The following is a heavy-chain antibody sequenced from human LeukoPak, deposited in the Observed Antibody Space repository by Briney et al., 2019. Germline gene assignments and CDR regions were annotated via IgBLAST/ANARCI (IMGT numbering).Heavy chain of an antibody. Sequence: GGSLRLSCAASGFTFSNYGMSWVRQAPGKGLEWVSRISGSGGSTYYADSVKGRFTISRDNSKNTLYLQINSLRAEDTAVYYCAKEPLYCGGDCYEPLDYWGQGTLVPVSS. CDR1: GFTFSNYG. J-gene: IGHJ4*02. CDR3: AKEPLYCGGDCYEPLDY. V-gene: IGHV3-23*01. CDR2: ISGSGGST. D-gene: IGHD2-21*02.